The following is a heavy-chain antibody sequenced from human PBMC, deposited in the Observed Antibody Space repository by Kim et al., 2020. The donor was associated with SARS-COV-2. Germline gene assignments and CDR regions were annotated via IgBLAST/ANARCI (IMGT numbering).Heavy chain of an antibody. CDR3: ARDRAMVRGNFYYYGMDV. J-gene: IGHJ6*02. CDR1: GFTFSSYA. CDR2: ISYDGSNK. Sequence: GGSLRLSCAASGFTFSSYAMHWVRQAPGKGLEWVAVISYDGSNKYYADSVKGRFTISRDNSKNTLYLQMNSLRAEDTAVYYCARDRAMVRGNFYYYGMDVWGQGTTVTVSS. D-gene: IGHD3-10*01. V-gene: IGHV3-30*04.